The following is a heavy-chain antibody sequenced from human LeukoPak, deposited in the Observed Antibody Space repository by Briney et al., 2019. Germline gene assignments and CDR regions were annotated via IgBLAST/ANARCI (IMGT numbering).Heavy chain of an antibody. J-gene: IGHJ4*02. V-gene: IGHV1-18*01. CDR3: ASSGWYYPIDY. CDR2: ISAYNGDT. CDR1: GYTFASYG. Sequence: ASVKVSCKASGYTFASYGISWVRQAPGQGPKWMGWISAYNGDTNYAQKFQGRVTITADESTSTAYMELSSLRSEDTAVYYCASSGWYYPIDYWGQGTLVTVSS. D-gene: IGHD6-19*01.